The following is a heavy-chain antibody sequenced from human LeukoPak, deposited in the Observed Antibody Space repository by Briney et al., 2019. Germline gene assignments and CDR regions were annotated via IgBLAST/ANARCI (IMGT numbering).Heavy chain of an antibody. CDR2: IYYSGST. J-gene: IGHJ5*02. CDR1: GGSISSHY. Sequence: SETLSLTCTVSGGSISSHYWSWIRQPPGKGLEWIGYIYYSGSTNYNPSLKSRVTISVDTSKNQFSLKLSSVTAADTAVYYCARGYCSSTSCYIEFWFDPWGQGTLVTVSS. D-gene: IGHD2-2*02. CDR3: ARGYCSSTSCYIEFWFDP. V-gene: IGHV4-59*11.